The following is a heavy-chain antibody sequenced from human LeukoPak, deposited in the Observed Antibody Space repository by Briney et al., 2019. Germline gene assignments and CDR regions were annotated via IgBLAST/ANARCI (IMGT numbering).Heavy chain of an antibody. D-gene: IGHD1-7*01. CDR3: ARGRRELTLDY. CDR1: GYTFTSYD. CDR2: MNPNSGNT. V-gene: IGHV1-8*03. J-gene: IGHJ4*02. Sequence: ASVKVSCKASGYTFTSYDINWVRQATGQGLEQMGWMNPNSGNTGYAQKFQGRVTITRNTSISTAYMELSSLRSEDTAVYYCARGRRELTLDYWGQGTLVTVSS.